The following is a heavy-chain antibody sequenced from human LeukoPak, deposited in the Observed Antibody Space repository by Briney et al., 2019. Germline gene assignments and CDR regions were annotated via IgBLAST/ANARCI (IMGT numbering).Heavy chain of an antibody. CDR2: IRSKAYGGTT. CDR3: TRGKVPAARNYYYYGMDV. D-gene: IGHD2-2*01. V-gene: IGHV3-49*04. J-gene: IGHJ6*04. Sequence: GRSLRLSCTASGFTFGDYAMSWVRQAPGKGREGVGFIRSKAYGGTTEYAASVKGRFTISRDDSKSIAYLQMNSLKTEDTAVYYGTRGKVPAARNYYYYGMDVWGKGTTVTVSS. CDR1: GFTFGDYA.